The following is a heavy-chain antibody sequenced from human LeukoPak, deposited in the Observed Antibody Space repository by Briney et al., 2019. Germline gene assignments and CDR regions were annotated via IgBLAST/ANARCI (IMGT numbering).Heavy chain of an antibody. D-gene: IGHD3-22*01. V-gene: IGHV3-23*01. Sequence: GGSLRLSCAASGFTFSSYAMSWVRQAPGKGLEWVSAISGSGGSTYYADSVKGRFTISRDNSKNTLYLQMNSLRAEDTAVYYCARDHYDSSGYTRPSDYWGQGTLVTVSS. CDR2: ISGSGGST. J-gene: IGHJ4*02. CDR1: GFTFSSYA. CDR3: ARDHYDSSGYTRPSDY.